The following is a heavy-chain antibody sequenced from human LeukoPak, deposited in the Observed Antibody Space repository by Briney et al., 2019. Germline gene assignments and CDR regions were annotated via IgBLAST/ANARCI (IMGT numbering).Heavy chain of an antibody. V-gene: IGHV3-53*01. J-gene: IGHJ4*02. Sequence: GGSLRLSCEASGFSISRYYMTWVRQAPGKGLETVSVIFDGVADSVRGRFTISRDSSKNTLFLQMNSLRDEDTAVYYCARDSAGYSSSWYGWGQGTLVTVSS. D-gene: IGHD6-13*01. CDR3: ARDSAGYSSSWYG. CDR1: GFSISRYY. CDR2: IFDGV.